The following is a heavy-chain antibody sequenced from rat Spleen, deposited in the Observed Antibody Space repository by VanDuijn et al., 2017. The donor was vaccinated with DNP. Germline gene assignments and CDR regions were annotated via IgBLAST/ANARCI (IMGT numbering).Heavy chain of an antibody. V-gene: IGHV5S23*01. CDR1: GFTFSFYG. J-gene: IGHJ2*01. Sequence: EVQLVESGGGLVQPGRSLKLSCAASGFTFSFYGMAWVRQAPKKGLEWVASISASGGSTSYRDSVKGRFTISRDNAKSTLYLQMDSLRSEDTATYYCARHGNGTYYYDYWGQGVMVTVSS. CDR3: ARHGNGTYYYDY. D-gene: IGHD1-12*02. CDR2: ISASGGST.